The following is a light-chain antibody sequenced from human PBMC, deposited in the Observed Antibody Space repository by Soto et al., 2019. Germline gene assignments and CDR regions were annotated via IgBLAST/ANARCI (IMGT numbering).Light chain of an antibody. CDR1: QSVSSSY. CDR3: QQYGSFPYT. V-gene: IGKV3-20*01. J-gene: IGKJ2*01. CDR2: AAS. Sequence: EIVLTQSPGTLSLSPGERATLSCRASQSVSSSYLAWYQLKPGQAPRLLIYAASSRANGIPDRFSGSGSGTDFTLTISRLEPEDFAVYYCQQYGSFPYTFGQGTKLEIK.